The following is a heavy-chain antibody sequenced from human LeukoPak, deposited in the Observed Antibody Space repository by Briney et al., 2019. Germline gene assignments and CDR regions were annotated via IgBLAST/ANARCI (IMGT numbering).Heavy chain of an antibody. J-gene: IGHJ5*02. CDR1: GGSISSYY. CDR2: IYYSGST. CDR3: ARVNYYYGSGSYLFDP. V-gene: IGHV4-59*01. Sequence: SETLSLTCTVSGGSISSYYWSWIRQPPGKGLEWIGYIYYSGSTNYNPSLKSRVTISVDTSKNQFPLKLSSVTAADTAVYYCARVNYYYGSGSYLFDPWGQGTLVTVSS. D-gene: IGHD3-10*01.